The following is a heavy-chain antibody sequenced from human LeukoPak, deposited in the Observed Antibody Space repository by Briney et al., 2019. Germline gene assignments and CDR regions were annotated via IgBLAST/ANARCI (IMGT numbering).Heavy chain of an antibody. Sequence: PSETLSLTCAVSGYSISSGYYWGWIRQPPGKGLEWIGSIYHSGSTYYNPSLKSRVTISVDTSKNQFPLKLSSVTAADTAVYYCARLGWNPQYLLDYWGQGTLVTVSS. J-gene: IGHJ4*02. V-gene: IGHV4-38-2*01. CDR3: ARLGWNPQYLLDY. CDR1: GYSISSGYY. CDR2: IYHSGST. D-gene: IGHD1-1*01.